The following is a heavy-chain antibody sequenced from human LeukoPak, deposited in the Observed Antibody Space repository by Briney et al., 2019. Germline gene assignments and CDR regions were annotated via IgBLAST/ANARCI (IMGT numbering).Heavy chain of an antibody. Sequence: AAVKVSCKASGYTFTTYPMHWVRQAPGQRLEWMGWIIAGNGNTKYSQKFQGRVTITRDTSASTAYMELSSLRSQDTAVYYCATVSGYSSSWFDYWGQGTLVTASS. CDR1: GYTFTTYP. CDR3: ATVSGYSSSWFDY. D-gene: IGHD6-13*01. V-gene: IGHV1-3*01. J-gene: IGHJ4*02. CDR2: IIAGNGNT.